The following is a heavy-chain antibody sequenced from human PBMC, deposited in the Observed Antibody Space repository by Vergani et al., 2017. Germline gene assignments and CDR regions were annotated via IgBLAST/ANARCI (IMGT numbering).Heavy chain of an antibody. CDR1: GGSFSGYY. CDR3: ARRLGRWLQQDYFDY. V-gene: IGHV4-34*01. D-gene: IGHD5-24*01. CDR2: INHSGST. Sequence: QVQLQQWGAGLLKPSETLSLTCAVYGGSFSGYYWSWIRQPPGKGLEWIGEINHSGSTNYNPSLKSRVTISVDTSKNQFSLKLSSVTAADTAVYYCARRLGRWLQQDYFDYWGQGTLVTVSS. J-gene: IGHJ4*02.